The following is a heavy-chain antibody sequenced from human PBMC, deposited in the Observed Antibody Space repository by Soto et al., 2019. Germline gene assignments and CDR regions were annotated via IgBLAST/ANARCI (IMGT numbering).Heavy chain of an antibody. CDR3: ARGQRFSDWFDP. J-gene: IGHJ5*02. CDR2: IYSSGNT. Sequence: ASLALTCTVSGGSTSSEKDWSWIRQPPGKGLEWIGRIYSSGNTKYNPSLQSRVTMSLDTSNNQFSLRLTSVTAADTAVYYCARGQRFSDWFDPWAQGTLVTVSS. V-gene: IGHV4-4*07. D-gene: IGHD3-3*01. CDR1: GGSTSSEKD.